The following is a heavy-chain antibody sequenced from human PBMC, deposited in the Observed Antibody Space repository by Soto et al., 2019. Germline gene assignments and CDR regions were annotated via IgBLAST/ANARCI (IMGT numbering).Heavy chain of an antibody. CDR1: GFSFTSYW. D-gene: IGHD6-13*01. CDR2: IYPSDSDV. J-gene: IGHJ4*02. CDR3: ARLDSSGWSY. V-gene: IGHV5-51*01. Sequence: GGSLKISCKGSGFSFTSYWIGWVPPMPGKGLDWMGNIYPSDSDVTYSPSFKGLVTMSADKSTNTAYLQWSSLKASDTAIYFCARLDSSGWSYWGQGTRVTVSS.